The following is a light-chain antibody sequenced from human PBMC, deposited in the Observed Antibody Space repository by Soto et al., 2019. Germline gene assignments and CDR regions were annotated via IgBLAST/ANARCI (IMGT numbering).Light chain of an antibody. Sequence: EIMLTQSPATLSLSPGERATLSCRASQSVSSYLAWYQQKPGQAPRLLIYDASNRATGIPARFSGSGSGTDFTLTISSLEPEDLAVYYCQQRSNWPSTFGQGPKVEIK. CDR1: QSVSSY. V-gene: IGKV3-11*01. CDR3: QQRSNWPST. CDR2: DAS. J-gene: IGKJ1*01.